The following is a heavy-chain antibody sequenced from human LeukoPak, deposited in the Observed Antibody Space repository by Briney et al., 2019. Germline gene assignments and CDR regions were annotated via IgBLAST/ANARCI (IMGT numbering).Heavy chain of an antibody. CDR1: SGSISSYY. CDR2: ISYSGST. D-gene: IGHD1-26*01. Sequence: SETLSLTCTVSSGSISSYYWSWIRQPPGKGLEWVGYISYSGSTNYNPSLKSRVTISVDTSKNQFSLKLSSVTAADTAVYYCARERRSGTYFYFDYWGQGTLVTVSS. V-gene: IGHV4-59*01. J-gene: IGHJ4*02. CDR3: ARERRSGTYFYFDY.